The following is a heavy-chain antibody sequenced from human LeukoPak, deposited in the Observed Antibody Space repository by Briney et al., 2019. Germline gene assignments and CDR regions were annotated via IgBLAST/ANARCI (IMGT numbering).Heavy chain of an antibody. CDR3: AREEQLAPNDAFDI. CDR1: GGSISSGSYY. CDR2: IYTSGST. J-gene: IGHJ3*02. Sequence: PSETLSLTCTVSGGSISSGSYYWSWIRQPAGKGLEWIGRIYTSGSTNYNLSLKSRVTISVDTSKNQFSLKLSSVTAADTAVYYCAREEQLAPNDAFDIWGQGTMVTVSS. V-gene: IGHV4-61*02. D-gene: IGHD6-6*01.